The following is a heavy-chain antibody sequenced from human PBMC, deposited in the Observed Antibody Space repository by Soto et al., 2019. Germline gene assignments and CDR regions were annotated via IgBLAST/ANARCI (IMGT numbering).Heavy chain of an antibody. V-gene: IGHV4-34*01. CDR3: ARVGKRWSSGGKFDY. Sequence: SETLSLTCAVYGGSFSGYYWSWIRQPPGKGLEWIGEINHSGSTNYNPSLKSRVTISVDTSKNQFSPKLSSVTAADTAVYYCARVGKRWSSGGKFDYWGQGTLVTVSS. CDR1: GGSFSGYY. J-gene: IGHJ4*02. CDR2: INHSGST. D-gene: IGHD6-19*01.